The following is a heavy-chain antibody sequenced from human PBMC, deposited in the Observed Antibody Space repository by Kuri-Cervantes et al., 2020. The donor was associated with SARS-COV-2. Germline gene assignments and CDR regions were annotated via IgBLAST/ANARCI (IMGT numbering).Heavy chain of an antibody. CDR1: GGSISSGSYY. CDR2: IYTSGST. Sequence: SETLSLTCTVSGGSISSGSYYWSWIRQPAGKGLEWIGRIYTSGSTNYNPSLKSRVTISVDTSKNQFSLKLSSATAADTAVYYCARGTMGAPGGGMDVWGQGTTVTVSS. CDR3: ARGTMGAPGGGMDV. J-gene: IGHJ6*02. V-gene: IGHV4-61*02. D-gene: IGHD1-26*01.